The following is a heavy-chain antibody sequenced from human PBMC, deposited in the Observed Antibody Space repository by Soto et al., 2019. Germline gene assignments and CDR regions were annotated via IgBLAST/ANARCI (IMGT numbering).Heavy chain of an antibody. CDR1: GSSISSGDYY. Sequence: QVQLQESGPGLVKPSQTLSLTCTVSGSSISSGDYYWSWIHQPPEKGLEWIGYIYYSGSTYYNPSLKSRVTISVDTSTNQFSLKLSSVTAADTAVYYCARAALYCSGGSCFRGFAYWGQGTLVTVSS. CDR3: ARAALYCSGGSCFRGFAY. D-gene: IGHD2-15*01. V-gene: IGHV4-30-4*01. J-gene: IGHJ4*02. CDR2: IYYSGST.